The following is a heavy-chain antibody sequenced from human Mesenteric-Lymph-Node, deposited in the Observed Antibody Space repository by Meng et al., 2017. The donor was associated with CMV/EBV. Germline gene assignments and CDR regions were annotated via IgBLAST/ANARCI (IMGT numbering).Heavy chain of an antibody. CDR1: GGSFSGYY. V-gene: IGHV4-34*01. CDR2: INHSGST. J-gene: IGHJ4*02. CDR3: ARHQRWLKSEGGFNY. Sequence: QVQLQQGGVGLLQPSETLSLTCAVYGGSFSGYYWSWIRQPPGKGLEWIGEINHSGSTNYNPSLKSRVTISVDTSKNQFSLKLSSVTAADTAVYYCARHQRWLKSEGGFNYWGQGTLVTVSS. D-gene: IGHD4-23*01.